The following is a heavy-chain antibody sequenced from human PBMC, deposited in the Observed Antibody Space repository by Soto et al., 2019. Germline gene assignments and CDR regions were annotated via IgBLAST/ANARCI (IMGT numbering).Heavy chain of an antibody. D-gene: IGHD3-22*01. J-gene: IGHJ1*01. Sequence: PSETLSLTCTVSSGSISNYYWSLIRQPPGKGLEWIGYIYYSGSTYYNPSLKSRVTISVDTSKNQFSLKLSSVTAADTAVYYCAVYYDSSGYSAEYFQHWGQGTLVTVSS. CDR3: AVYYDSSGYSAEYFQH. CDR2: IYYSGST. CDR1: SGSISNYY. V-gene: IGHV4-59*08.